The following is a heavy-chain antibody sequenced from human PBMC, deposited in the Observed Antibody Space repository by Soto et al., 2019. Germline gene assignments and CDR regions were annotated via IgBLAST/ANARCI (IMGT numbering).Heavy chain of an antibody. J-gene: IGHJ6*02. Sequence: ETLSLTCTVSAGSLSRYYWSWIRQPPGKGLDWIGYIFYTGSTIYNPSLKSRVTISVDRFKNQFSLKLPSVTAADTAVYYCARAHYGDYGYGMDVWGQGTTVTVSS. CDR2: IFYTGST. D-gene: IGHD4-17*01. V-gene: IGHV4-59*12. CDR1: AGSLSRYY. CDR3: ARAHYGDYGYGMDV.